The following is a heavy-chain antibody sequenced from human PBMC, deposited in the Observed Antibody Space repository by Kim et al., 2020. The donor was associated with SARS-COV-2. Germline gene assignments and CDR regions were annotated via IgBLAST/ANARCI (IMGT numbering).Heavy chain of an antibody. CDR3: AKERGYSSGWYDY. J-gene: IGHJ4*02. D-gene: IGHD6-19*01. Sequence: YADSVKGRFTISRDNSKNTLYLQMNSLRAEDTAVYYCAKERGYSSGWYDYWGQGTLVTVSS. V-gene: IGHV3-33*06.